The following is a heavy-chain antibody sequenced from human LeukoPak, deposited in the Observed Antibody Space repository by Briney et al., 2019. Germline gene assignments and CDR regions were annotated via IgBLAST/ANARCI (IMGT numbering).Heavy chain of an antibody. D-gene: IGHD6-13*01. CDR2: IRSKAYGGTT. Sequence: GGSLRLSCTASGFTFGDYAMSWVCQAPGKGLEWVGFIRSKAYGGTTEYAASVKGRFTISRDDSKSIAYLQMNSLKTEDTAVYYCTRDSSSWYRDYYYYMDVWGKGTTVTVSS. CDR1: GFTFGDYA. CDR3: TRDSSSWYRDYYYYMDV. J-gene: IGHJ6*03. V-gene: IGHV3-49*04.